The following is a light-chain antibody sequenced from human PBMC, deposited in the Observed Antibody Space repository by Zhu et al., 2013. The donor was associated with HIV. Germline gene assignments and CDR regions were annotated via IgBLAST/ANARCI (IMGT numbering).Light chain of an antibody. J-gene: IGKJ3*01. CDR1: QSVSTF. CDR3: QERTSWPQFT. CDR2: DAS. Sequence: EIVMTQSPATLSVSPGERATLSCRASQSVSTFLAWYQQRPGQAPRLLIYDASNRATGIPARFSGGGSGTDFTLTISSLEPEDFAVYYCQERTSWPQFTFGPGTKVD. V-gene: IGKV3-11*01.